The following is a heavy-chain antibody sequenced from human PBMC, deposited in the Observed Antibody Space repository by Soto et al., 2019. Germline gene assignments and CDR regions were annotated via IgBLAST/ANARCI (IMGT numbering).Heavy chain of an antibody. CDR3: TTVRYGSFPFY. V-gene: IGHV3-15*01. CDR2: VKSKTDGGTT. CDR1: GFTFSNAW. D-gene: IGHD3-10*01. Sequence: EVQLVESGGGLVKPGGSLRLSCAASGFTFSNAWMSWVRQAPGKGLEWVGRVKSKTDGGTTDYAAPVKGRFTISRDDSENTLYLQMNSLNTEDTAVYYCTTVRYGSFPFYWGQGTMVTVSS. J-gene: IGHJ3*01.